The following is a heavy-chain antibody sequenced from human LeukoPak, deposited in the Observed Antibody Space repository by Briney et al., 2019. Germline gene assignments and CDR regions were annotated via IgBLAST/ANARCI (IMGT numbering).Heavy chain of an antibody. CDR1: GFTVSSNY. V-gene: IGHV3-66*01. J-gene: IGHJ3*02. D-gene: IGHD1-26*01. CDR3: AREANSGSHDDDAFDI. CDR2: IYSGGST. Sequence: GGSLRLSCAASGFTVSSNYMSWVRQAPGKGLEWVSVIYSGGSTYYADSVKGRFTISRDNSKNTLYLQMNSLRAEDTAVYYCAREANSGSHDDDAFDIWGQGTMVTVSS.